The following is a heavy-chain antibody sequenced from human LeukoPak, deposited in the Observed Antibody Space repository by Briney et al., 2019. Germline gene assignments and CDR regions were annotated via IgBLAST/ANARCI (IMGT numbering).Heavy chain of an antibody. Sequence: GESLKISCKGSGYSFTSYWIGWVRQMPGKGPEWMGIIFPGDSDTRYSPSFQGQVTSSADKSIRTAYLQWSGLKASDTAMYYCARGSSSWLTGAFDIWGQGTMVTVSS. CDR3: ARGSSSWLTGAFDI. V-gene: IGHV5-51*01. D-gene: IGHD6-13*01. J-gene: IGHJ3*02. CDR2: IFPGDSDT. CDR1: GYSFTSYW.